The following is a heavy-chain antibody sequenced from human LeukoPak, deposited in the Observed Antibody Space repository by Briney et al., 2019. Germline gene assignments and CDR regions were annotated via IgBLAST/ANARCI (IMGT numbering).Heavy chain of an antibody. CDR1: GGSFSGYY. J-gene: IGHJ6*03. V-gene: IGHV4-34*01. CDR2: INHSGST. D-gene: IGHD3-9*01. CDR3: ARYFRDILTGYYSTYYYYYMDV. Sequence: PSETLSLTCAVYGGSFSGYYWSWIRQPPGKGLEWIGEINHSGSTNYNPSLKSRVTISVDTSKNQFSLKLSSVTAADTAVYYCARYFRDILTGYYSTYYYYYMDVWGKGTTVTISS.